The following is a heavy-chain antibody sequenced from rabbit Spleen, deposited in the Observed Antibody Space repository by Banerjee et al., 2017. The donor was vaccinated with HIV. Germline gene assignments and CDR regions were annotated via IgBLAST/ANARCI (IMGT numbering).Heavy chain of an antibody. CDR1: GFDFNGFSFNSGYD. J-gene: IGHJ6*01. CDR3: ARDTSSSFSSYGMDL. CDR2: IAGSSSGFT. V-gene: IGHV1S40*01. Sequence: QSLEESGGDLVKPGASLTLTCKASGFDFNGFSFNSGYDMCWVRQAPGKGLEWISCIAGSSSGFTYSATWAKGRFTISKTSSTTVTLQMTSLTVADTATYFCARDTSSSFSSYGMDLWGPGTLVTVS. D-gene: IGHD1-1*01.